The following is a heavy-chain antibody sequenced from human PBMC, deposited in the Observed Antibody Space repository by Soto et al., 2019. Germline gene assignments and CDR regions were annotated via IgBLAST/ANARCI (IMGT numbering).Heavy chain of an antibody. CDR3: ARDEQWLVGEWYFDL. Sequence: GGSLRLSCAASGFTFSDYYMSWIRQAPGKGLEWVSYISSSGSTIYYADSVKGRFTISRDNAKNSLYLQMNSLRAEDTAVYYCARDEQWLVGEWYFDLWGRGTLVTVSS. D-gene: IGHD6-19*01. V-gene: IGHV3-11*01. CDR1: GFTFSDYY. CDR2: ISSSGSTI. J-gene: IGHJ2*01.